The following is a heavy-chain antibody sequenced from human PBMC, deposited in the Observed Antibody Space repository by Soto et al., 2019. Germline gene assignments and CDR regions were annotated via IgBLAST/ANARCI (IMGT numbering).Heavy chain of an antibody. J-gene: IGHJ4*02. CDR2: SGSGGSI. Sequence: GGSLRLSCAASGFSFSSYGMSWVRRAPGQGLEWVSGSGSGGSIHYADSVKGRFTIFRDNSKNTLYVQMNNLRAEDTGEYYCVKGRGFGGWFAYYFDYWGQGTLVTVSS. D-gene: IGHD6-19*01. CDR3: VKGRGFGGWFAYYFDY. CDR1: GFSFSSYG. V-gene: IGHV3-23*01.